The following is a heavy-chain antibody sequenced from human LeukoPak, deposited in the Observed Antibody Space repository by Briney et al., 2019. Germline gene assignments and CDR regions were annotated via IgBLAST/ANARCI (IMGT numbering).Heavy chain of an antibody. J-gene: IGHJ4*02. D-gene: IGHD4-17*01. CDR3: ARAGGSTVSHSDY. V-gene: IGHV3-21*01. CDR1: GFTFSSYS. Sequence: GGSLRLSCAASGFTFSSYSMNWIRQAPGKGLEWVSSISSSTSYIYYADSVKGRFTISKDNAKNSLYLQTNSLRAEDTAVYYCARAGGSTVSHSDYWGQGTLVTVSS. CDR2: ISSSTSYI.